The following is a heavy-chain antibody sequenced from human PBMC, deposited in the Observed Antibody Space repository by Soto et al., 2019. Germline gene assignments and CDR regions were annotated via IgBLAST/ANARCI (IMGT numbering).Heavy chain of an antibody. CDR2: IKQDGSEK. CDR1: GFTFSSYW. D-gene: IGHD2-15*01. CDR3: ARDPSDYCSGGSCYGSFDY. J-gene: IGHJ4*02. V-gene: IGHV3-7*03. Sequence: GGSLRLSCAASGFTFSSYWMSWVRQAPGKGLEWVANIKQDGSEKYYVDSVKGRFTISRDNAKNSLYLQMNSLRAEDTAVYYCARDPSDYCSGGSCYGSFDYWGQGTLVTVSS.